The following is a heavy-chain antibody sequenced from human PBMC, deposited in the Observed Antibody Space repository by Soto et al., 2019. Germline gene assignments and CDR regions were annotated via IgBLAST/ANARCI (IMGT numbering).Heavy chain of an antibody. V-gene: IGHV3-74*01. CDR2: INTDGSVT. J-gene: IGHJ5*02. CDR1: GLTFSGYW. Sequence: EVQLVESGGGLVQPGGSLRLSCAASGLTFSGYWMHWVRQAPGKGLVWVSRINTDGSVTNYADSVEGRFTISRDDAKNTLYLQMNSLRVEDTAVYYCERDTPHNWFDPWGQGILVTVSS. CDR3: ERDTPHNWFDP.